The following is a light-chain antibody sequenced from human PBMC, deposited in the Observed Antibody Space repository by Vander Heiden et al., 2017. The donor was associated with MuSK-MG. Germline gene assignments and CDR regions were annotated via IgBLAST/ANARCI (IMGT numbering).Light chain of an antibody. Sequence: SYELTQPPSVSVSPGQTASITCSGDALPKQYADWYQQKPGQAPVMFIYKDSQRPSGIPERFSGSSSGTTVTLTISGVQAEDEADYYCQSTDSSGTYAVVFGGGTKLTVL. J-gene: IGLJ2*01. CDR1: ALPKQY. V-gene: IGLV3-25*03. CDR2: KDS. CDR3: QSTDSSGTYAVV.